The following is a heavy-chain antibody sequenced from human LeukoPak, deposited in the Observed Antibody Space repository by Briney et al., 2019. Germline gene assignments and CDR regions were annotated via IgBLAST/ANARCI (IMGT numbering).Heavy chain of an antibody. CDR3: ARGRGMATIFTVSSNWYFDL. D-gene: IGHD5-24*01. V-gene: IGHV4-34*01. CDR1: GGSFSGYY. J-gene: IGHJ2*01. CDR2: INHSGST. Sequence: SETLSLTCAVYGGSFSGYYWSWVRQPPGKGLEWIGEINHSGSTNYNPSLKSRVTMSVDTSKNQFSLNLSSVTAADTAVYYCARGRGMATIFTVSSNWYFDLWGRGTLVTVSS.